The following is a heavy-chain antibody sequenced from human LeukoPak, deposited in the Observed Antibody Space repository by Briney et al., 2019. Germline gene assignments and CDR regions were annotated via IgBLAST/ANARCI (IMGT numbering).Heavy chain of an antibody. D-gene: IGHD2-2*02. CDR2: IYSGGST. CDR3: ARDGGSGCSSTSCYKAHYYYYGMDV. CDR1: GFTVSSNY. J-gene: IGHJ6*02. Sequence: GGSLRLSCAASGFTVSSNYMSWVRQAPGKGLEWVSVIYSGGSTYYADSVKGRFTISRDNSKNTLYLQMNSLRAEDTAVYYCARDGGSGCSSTSCYKAHYYYYGMDVWGQGTTVTVSS. V-gene: IGHV3-66*01.